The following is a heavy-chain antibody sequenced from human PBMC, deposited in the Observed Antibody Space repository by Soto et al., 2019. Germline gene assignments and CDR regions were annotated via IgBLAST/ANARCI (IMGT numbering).Heavy chain of an antibody. Sequence: GGSLRLSCATSGFTFDAYGMAWVRQAPGKGLQWVSSINFSGASRYYADSVKGRFTVSRDNSKNTLYLKLNSLRAEDTAIYYCVKDTQWLETFFDYWGQGTLVTVSS. CDR3: VKDTQWLETFFDY. V-gene: IGHV3-23*01. CDR1: GFTFDAYG. D-gene: IGHD6-19*01. J-gene: IGHJ4*02. CDR2: INFSGASR.